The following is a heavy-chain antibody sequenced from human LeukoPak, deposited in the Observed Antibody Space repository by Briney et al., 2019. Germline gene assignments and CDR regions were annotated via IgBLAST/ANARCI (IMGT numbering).Heavy chain of an antibody. CDR2: IWYDGSNK. V-gene: IGHV3-33*01. CDR3: ARGRWDTGGLHGLDV. D-gene: IGHD2-8*02. J-gene: IGHJ6*02. CDR1: GFTFSSFG. Sequence: GGSLRLSCAASGFTFSSFGMHWVRQAPGKGLEWVAVIWYDGSNKYYADSVKGRFTISRDNSQSTLYLQGNNLRAEDTAVYCCARGRWDTGGLHGLDVWGQGTTVTVSS.